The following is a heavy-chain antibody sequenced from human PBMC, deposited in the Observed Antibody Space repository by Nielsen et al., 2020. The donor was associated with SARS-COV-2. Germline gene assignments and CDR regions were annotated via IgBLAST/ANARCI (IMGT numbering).Heavy chain of an antibody. CDR2: ISYDGSRQ. Sequence: LTCTVSGGSISRSYWSWVRQAPGKGLEWVAFISYDGSRQYYADSVKGRFTISKDYSKNTLYLDMSSLRPEDTALYYCARERTGYYHEYWGQGTLVTVS. V-gene: IGHV3-30*03. D-gene: IGHD3/OR15-3a*01. J-gene: IGHJ4*02. CDR1: GGSISRSY. CDR3: ARERTGYYHEY.